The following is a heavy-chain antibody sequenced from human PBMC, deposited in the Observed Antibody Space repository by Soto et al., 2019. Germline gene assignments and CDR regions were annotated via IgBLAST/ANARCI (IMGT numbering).Heavy chain of an antibody. CDR1: GYTFTSYG. Sequence: QVQLVQSGAEVKKPGASVKVSCKASGYTFTSYGISWVRQAPGQGLEWMGWISAYNGNTNYAQKLQGRVTMTTDTSTSTAYMELRSLRSDDTAVYYCARDYPPFSDWLLPWFDPWGQGTLVTVSS. D-gene: IGHD3-9*01. CDR2: ISAYNGNT. CDR3: ARDYPPFSDWLLPWFDP. J-gene: IGHJ5*02. V-gene: IGHV1-18*01.